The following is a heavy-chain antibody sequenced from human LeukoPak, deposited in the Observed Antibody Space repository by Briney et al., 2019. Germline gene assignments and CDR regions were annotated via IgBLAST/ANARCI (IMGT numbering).Heavy chain of an antibody. CDR1: GGSFSGYY. J-gene: IGHJ6*03. D-gene: IGHD6-13*01. CDR2: IYYSWST. V-gene: IGHV4-59*01. Sequence: SETLSLTCAVYGGSFSGYYWSWLRQPPGKGLEWIGYIYYSWSTNYNPSLKSRVTISVDTSKNQFSLKLSSATAADTAVYFCARGRVSSSTWYSTYYYYFYMDVWGKGTTVTVSS. CDR3: ARGRVSSSTWYSTYYYYFYMDV.